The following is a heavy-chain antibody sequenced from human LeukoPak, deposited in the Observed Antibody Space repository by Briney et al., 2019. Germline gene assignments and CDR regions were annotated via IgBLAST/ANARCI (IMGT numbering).Heavy chain of an antibody. D-gene: IGHD2-15*01. Sequence: ASVKVSCKASGYTFTTYGISWVRQAPGQGLEWVGWISAQSGNTEYAQKFRDRVTMTTETATTTVYMDLRSLTSDDTAFYFCARAYCSAGSCYLDYWGQGTLVTVSS. CDR2: ISAQSGNT. V-gene: IGHV1-18*01. CDR1: GYTFTTYG. J-gene: IGHJ4*02. CDR3: ARAYCSAGSCYLDY.